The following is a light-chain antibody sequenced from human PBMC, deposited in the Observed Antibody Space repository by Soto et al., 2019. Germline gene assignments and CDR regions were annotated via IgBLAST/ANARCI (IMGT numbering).Light chain of an antibody. CDR2: DSS. V-gene: IGKV3-15*01. J-gene: IGKJ5*01. CDR3: QQYQYWPTT. Sequence: EIVMTQFPGTLSVSPGERATLSCRASQSVTNKLAWYQQKPGQAPRLLISDSSTRATDIPARFSGSGSGTEFTLTISSLQSEDFAVNYCQQYQYWPTTFGQGTRLEIK. CDR1: QSVTNK.